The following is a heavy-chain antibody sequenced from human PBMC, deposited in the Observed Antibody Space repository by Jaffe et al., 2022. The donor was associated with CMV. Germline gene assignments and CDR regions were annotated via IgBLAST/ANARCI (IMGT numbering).Heavy chain of an antibody. CDR1: GGSISSGGYY. D-gene: IGHD3-22*01. CDR2: IYYSGST. V-gene: IGHV4-31*03. Sequence: QVQLQESGPGLVKPSQTLSLTCTVSGGSISSGGYYWSWIRQHPGKGLEWIGYIYYSGSTYYNPSLKSRVTISVDTSKNQFSLKLSSVTAADTAVYYCARDQRGYYYDSSGHTRLRFGFDIWGQGTMVTVSS. CDR3: ARDQRGYYYDSSGHTRLRFGFDI. J-gene: IGHJ3*02.